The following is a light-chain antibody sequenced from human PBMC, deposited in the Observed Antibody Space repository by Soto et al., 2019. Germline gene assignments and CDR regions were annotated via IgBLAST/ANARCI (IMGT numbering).Light chain of an antibody. Sequence: EIVLTQSPATLSLSPGERATLSCRASQSINRHLAWYRQKPGQAPRLLIYDASNRATGIPARFSGSGSGTDFTLTIRSLEPEDVGVYYCQQRSNWPPVTFGGGTKVEIK. V-gene: IGKV3-11*01. CDR3: QQRSNWPPVT. CDR2: DAS. CDR1: QSINRH. J-gene: IGKJ4*01.